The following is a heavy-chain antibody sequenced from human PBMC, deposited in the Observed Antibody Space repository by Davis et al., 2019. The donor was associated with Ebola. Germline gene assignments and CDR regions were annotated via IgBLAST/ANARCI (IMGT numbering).Heavy chain of an antibody. CDR3: AGIRGQWLED. V-gene: IGHV4-34*01. CDR2: INHSGRT. J-gene: IGHJ4*02. CDR1: GGSFRGYY. Sequence: PSETLSLTCAVYGGSFRGYYWTWTRQSPGKGLEWIGEINHSGRTNYNPSLKSRVTISLDTSKNQFSLILSSVTAADTAVYYCAGIRGQWLEDWGQGTLVTVSS. D-gene: IGHD6-19*01.